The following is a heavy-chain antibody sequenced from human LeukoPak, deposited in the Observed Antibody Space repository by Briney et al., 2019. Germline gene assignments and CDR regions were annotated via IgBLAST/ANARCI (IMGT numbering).Heavy chain of an antibody. J-gene: IGHJ3*02. D-gene: IGHD2-2*02. V-gene: IGHV4-39*01. Sequence: SETLSLTCTVSGGSISSSSYYWGWIRQPPGKGLEWIGSIYYSGSTYYNPSLKSRVTIPVDTSKNQFSLKLSSVTAADTAVYYCARGYCSSTSCYKVWEAFDIWGQGTMVTVSS. CDR3: ARGYCSSTSCYKVWEAFDI. CDR1: GGSISSSSYY. CDR2: IYYSGST.